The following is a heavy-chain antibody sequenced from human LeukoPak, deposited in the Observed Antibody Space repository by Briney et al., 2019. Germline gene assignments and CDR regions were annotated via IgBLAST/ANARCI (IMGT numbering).Heavy chain of an antibody. CDR3: ASQAVSGSSGWSDY. V-gene: IGHV4-31*03. CDR1: GGSISSGGYY. CDR2: IYYSGST. Sequence: SQTLSLTCTVSGGSISSGGYYWSWIRQHPGKGLEWIEYIYYSGSTYYNPSLKSRVTISVDTSKNQFSLKLSSVTAADTAVYYCASQAVSGSSGWSDYWGQGTLVTVSS. D-gene: IGHD6-19*01. J-gene: IGHJ4*02.